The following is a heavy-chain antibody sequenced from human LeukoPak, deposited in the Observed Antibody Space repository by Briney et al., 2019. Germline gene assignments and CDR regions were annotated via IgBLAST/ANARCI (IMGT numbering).Heavy chain of an antibody. V-gene: IGHV1-18*01. CDR2: INTYNENT. Sequence: ASVKVPCKASGYTFISYGISWVRQAPGQGLEWVGWINTYNENTKYAQKLQGRVTMTTDTSTSTVYMELRSLRSDDTAVYYCAREGYSDYHHAFDYWGQGTLVTVSS. CDR1: GYTFISYG. D-gene: IGHD4-11*01. J-gene: IGHJ4*02. CDR3: AREGYSDYHHAFDY.